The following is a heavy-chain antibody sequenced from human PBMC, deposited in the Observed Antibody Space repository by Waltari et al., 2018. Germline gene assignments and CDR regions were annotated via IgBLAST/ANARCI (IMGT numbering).Heavy chain of an antibody. CDR1: GGSISSNPYY. CDR2: IYYSGST. D-gene: IGHD5-12*01. V-gene: IGHV4-39*07. CDR3: ARDVDMSFYYYMDV. J-gene: IGHJ6*03. Sequence: QLQLQESGPRLVKPSETLSLTCTVPGGSISSNPYYWGWIRRPPGKGLEWIGNIYYSGSTYYNPSLKSRVTISVDTSNNQLSLRLSSVTAADTAVYYCARDVDMSFYYYMDVWGKGTTVTISS.